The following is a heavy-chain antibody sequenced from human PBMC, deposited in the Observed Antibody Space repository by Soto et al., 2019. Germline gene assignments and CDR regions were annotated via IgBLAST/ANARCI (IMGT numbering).Heavy chain of an antibody. CDR2: INHSGST. D-gene: IGHD4-4*01. V-gene: IGHV4-34*01. J-gene: IGHJ4*02. CDR1: GGSFSGYY. CDR3: ARAVGMATVVDY. Sequence: SETLSLTCAVYGGSFSGYYWSWIRQPPGKGLEWIGEINHSGSTNYNPSLKSRVTISVDTSKNQFSLKLSSVTAADTAVYYCARAVGMATVVDYWGQGTLVTVSS.